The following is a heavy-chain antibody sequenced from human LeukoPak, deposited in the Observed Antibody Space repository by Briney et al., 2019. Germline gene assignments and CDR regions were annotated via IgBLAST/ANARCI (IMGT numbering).Heavy chain of an antibody. CDR1: GGSISSYY. Sequence: SETLSLTCTVSGGSISSYYWSWIRQPPGKGLEWIGYIYYSGSTNYNPSLKGRVTISVDTSKNQFSLKLSSVTAADTAVYYCARRGYYDSSGYYAHWGQGTLVTVSS. CDR3: ARRGYYDSSGYYAH. D-gene: IGHD3-22*01. V-gene: IGHV4-59*08. CDR2: IYYSGST. J-gene: IGHJ4*02.